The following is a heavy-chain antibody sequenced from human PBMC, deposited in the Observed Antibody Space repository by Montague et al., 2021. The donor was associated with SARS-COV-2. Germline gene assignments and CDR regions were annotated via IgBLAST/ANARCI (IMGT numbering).Heavy chain of an antibody. CDR3: ARDRLILLWFGELLSGGDYYGMDV. CDR2: INHSGST. Sequence: SETLSLTCAVYGGSFSGYYWSWIRQPPGKGLEWIGEINHSGSTNYNPSLKSRATISVDTSKKQFSLKLSSVTSADTAVYYCARDRLILLWFGELLSGGDYYGMDVWGQGTTVTVSS. J-gene: IGHJ6*02. CDR1: GGSFSGYY. V-gene: IGHV4-34*01. D-gene: IGHD3-10*01.